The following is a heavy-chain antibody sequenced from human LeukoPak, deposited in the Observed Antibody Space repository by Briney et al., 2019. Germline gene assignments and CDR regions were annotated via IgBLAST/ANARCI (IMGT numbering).Heavy chain of an antibody. Sequence: SETLSLTCTVSGGSVTDSYWSWIRQPPGKGLEWIGNIYYRGSTNYNPSLKSRVTISVDTSKNQLSLTLSSVTAADTAVYYCARHVYCTNGICSDYWGQGTLVTVSS. J-gene: IGHJ4*02. CDR2: IYYRGST. D-gene: IGHD2-8*01. CDR3: ARHVYCTNGICSDY. V-gene: IGHV4-59*08. CDR1: GGSVTDSY.